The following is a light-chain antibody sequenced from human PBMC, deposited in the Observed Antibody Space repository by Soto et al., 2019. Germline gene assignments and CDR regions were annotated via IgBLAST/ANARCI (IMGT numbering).Light chain of an antibody. CDR3: QQFNNYPPS. J-gene: IGKJ3*01. V-gene: IGKV1D-13*01. CDR1: QGISSA. Sequence: ALQLTQSPSSLSASVGDRVTITCRASQGISSALAWYQQKPGKAPKLLIYDASSLESGVPSRFIGGASGTDYTLTISSLQPEDFATYYYQQFNNYPPSFGPGTKVDIK. CDR2: DAS.